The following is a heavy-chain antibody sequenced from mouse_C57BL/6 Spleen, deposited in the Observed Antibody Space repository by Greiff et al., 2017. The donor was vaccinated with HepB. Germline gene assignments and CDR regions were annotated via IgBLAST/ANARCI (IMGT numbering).Heavy chain of an antibody. J-gene: IGHJ2*01. D-gene: IGHD2-5*01. V-gene: IGHV1-69*01. CDR1: GYTFTSYW. Sequence: QVQLQQPGAELVMPGASVKLSCKASGYTFTSYWMHWVKQRPGQGLEWIGEIDPSDSYTNYNQKFKGKSTLTVDKSSSTAYMQHSSLTSVDFAVYYCARGYYSNPWNCDYWGQGTTLTVSS. CDR3: ARGYYSNPWNCDY. CDR2: IDPSDSYT.